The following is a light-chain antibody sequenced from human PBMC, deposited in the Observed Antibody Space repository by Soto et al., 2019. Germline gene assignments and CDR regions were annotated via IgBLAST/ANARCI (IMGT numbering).Light chain of an antibody. J-gene: IGKJ4*01. CDR3: QQYNF. CDR1: QSISSW. V-gene: IGKV1-5*01. Sequence: DIQMTQSPSTLSASVGDRVTITCRASQSISSWLAWYQQKPGKAPKLLIYDASSLESGVPSRFSGSGSGTEFTLPISSLQPDDFATYYCQQYNFFGGGTKVEIK. CDR2: DAS.